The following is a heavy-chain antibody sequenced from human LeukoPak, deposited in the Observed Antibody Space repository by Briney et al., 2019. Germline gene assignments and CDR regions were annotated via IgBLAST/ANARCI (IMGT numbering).Heavy chain of an antibody. CDR3: AKSYYDFWSGYYQTFDY. Sequence: PGGSLRLSCAASEFTFSSYSMNWVRQAPGKGLDWVSSISSGSSYIFYADSVKGRFTISRDNAKNSLYLQMNSLRAEDTAVYYCAKSYYDFWSGYYQTFDYWGQGTLVTVSS. CDR1: EFTFSSYS. D-gene: IGHD3-3*01. V-gene: IGHV3-21*01. J-gene: IGHJ4*02. CDR2: ISSGSSYI.